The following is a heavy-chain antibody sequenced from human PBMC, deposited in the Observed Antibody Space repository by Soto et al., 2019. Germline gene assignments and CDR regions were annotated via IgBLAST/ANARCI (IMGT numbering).Heavy chain of an antibody. CDR1: GGSFDKYY. D-gene: IGHD5-12*01. Sequence: QLQESGPRLVRPSETLSLTCSFSGGSFDKYYWSWTRQSPGKGLQWIGFINYSGTTNYNPSLKSRVTISVDTARNQLSLKLTSVTAADTAVYFCARGGGYSGYDPLEYWGQGPLVTVSS. J-gene: IGHJ4*02. V-gene: IGHV4-59*01. CDR3: ARGGGYSGYDPLEY. CDR2: INYSGTT.